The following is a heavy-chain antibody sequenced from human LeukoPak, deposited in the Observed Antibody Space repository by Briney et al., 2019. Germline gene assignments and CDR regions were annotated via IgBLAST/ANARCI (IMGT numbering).Heavy chain of an antibody. D-gene: IGHD3-3*01. CDR3: ARVGLDDFWSGYSFQH. Sequence: GGSLRLSCAASGFTFSSYSMNWVRQAPGKGLEWVSYISSSSSTIYYADSVKGRFTISRDNAKNSLYLQMNSLRSDDTAVYYCARVGLDDFWSGYSFQHWGQGTLVTVSS. CDR2: ISSSSSTI. CDR1: GFTFSSYS. V-gene: IGHV3-48*01. J-gene: IGHJ1*01.